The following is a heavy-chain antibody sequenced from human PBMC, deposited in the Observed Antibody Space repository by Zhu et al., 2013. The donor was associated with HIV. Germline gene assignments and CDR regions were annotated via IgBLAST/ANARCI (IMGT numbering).Heavy chain of an antibody. V-gene: IGHV3-21*01. Sequence: EVQLVESGGGLVKPGGSLRLSCAASGFTFSSYSMNWVRQAPGKGLEWVSSISSSSSYIYYADSVKGRFTISRDNAKNSLYLQMNSLRAEDTAVYYCARDSGVCGGSCYHYYYYGMDVWGPRDHGHRLL. CDR2: ISSSSSYI. D-gene: IGHD2-15*01. CDR1: GFTFSSYS. CDR3: ARDSGVCGGSCYHYYYYGMDV. J-gene: IGHJ6*01.